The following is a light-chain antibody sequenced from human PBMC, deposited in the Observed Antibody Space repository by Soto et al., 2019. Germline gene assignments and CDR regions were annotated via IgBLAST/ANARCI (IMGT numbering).Light chain of an antibody. Sequence: EIVLTQSPGTLSLSPGERATLSCRASQSFSSSYLAWYQQKPGQAPRLLIYETSSRATGIPDRFSGSGSQTDFTLTISSLEPEDSAVYYCQQRHMWPITFGQGTRLEIK. CDR2: ETS. CDR3: QQRHMWPIT. J-gene: IGKJ5*01. V-gene: IGKV3D-20*02. CDR1: QSFSSSY.